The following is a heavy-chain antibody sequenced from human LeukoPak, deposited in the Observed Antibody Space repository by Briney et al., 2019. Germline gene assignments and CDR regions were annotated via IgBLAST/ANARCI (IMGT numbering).Heavy chain of an antibody. CDR3: ARGASITMVRAPGNY. J-gene: IGHJ4*02. V-gene: IGHV3-30*19. Sequence: GGSLRLSCAASGFTFSSYGMHWVRQAPGKGLEWVAVIWYDGSNKYYADSVKGRFTISRDNSKNTLYLQMNSLRAEDTAVYYCARGASITMVRAPGNYWGQGTLVTVSS. CDR1: GFTFSSYG. CDR2: IWYDGSNK. D-gene: IGHD3-10*01.